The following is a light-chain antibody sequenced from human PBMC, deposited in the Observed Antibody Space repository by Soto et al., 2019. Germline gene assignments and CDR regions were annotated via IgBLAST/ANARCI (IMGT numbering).Light chain of an antibody. Sequence: IPLTQSPSSLSASVGDSVTITCRASQDISIYLAWYQQKPGKAPNLLIYAASSLQSGVPSRFSGRGSGTDFTLTIYSLQAEDFATYYCQQTRSYPSTFGGGTKVDIK. V-gene: IGKV1-9*01. J-gene: IGKJ4*01. CDR1: QDISIY. CDR3: QQTRSYPST. CDR2: AAS.